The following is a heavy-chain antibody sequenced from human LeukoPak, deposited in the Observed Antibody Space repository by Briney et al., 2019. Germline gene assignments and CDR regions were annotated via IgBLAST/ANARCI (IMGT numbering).Heavy chain of an antibody. Sequence: GGSLRLSCAASGFTFRSYSMNWVRQAPGEGLEWVSYISSSSDTIYYADSEKGRFTISRDNAKNSLYLHMNSLRADDTAVYYCARDGRVSYIAAAINPFFDYWGQGTLVTVSS. CDR2: ISSSSDTI. CDR1: GFTFRSYS. D-gene: IGHD6-13*01. CDR3: ARDGRVSYIAAAINPFFDY. J-gene: IGHJ4*02. V-gene: IGHV3-48*01.